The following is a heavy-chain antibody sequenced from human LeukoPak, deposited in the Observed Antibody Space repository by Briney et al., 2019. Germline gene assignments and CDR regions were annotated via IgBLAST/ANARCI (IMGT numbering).Heavy chain of an antibody. CDR2: ISSSSSTI. Sequence: GGSLRLSCAASGFTFSSYSMNWVRQAPGKGLEWVSYISSSSSTIYYADSVKGRFTISRDNAKNSLYLQMNSLRAEDTAVYYCARDSSEITIFGVVITQSFDYWGQGTLVTVSS. CDR3: ARDSSEITIFGVVITQSFDY. J-gene: IGHJ4*02. CDR1: GFTFSSYS. D-gene: IGHD3-3*01. V-gene: IGHV3-48*01.